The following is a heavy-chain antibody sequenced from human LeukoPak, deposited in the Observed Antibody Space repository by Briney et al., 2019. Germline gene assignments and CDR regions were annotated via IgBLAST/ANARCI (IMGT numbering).Heavy chain of an antibody. CDR3: ARDRETYSNNWFDP. J-gene: IGHJ5*02. V-gene: IGHV3-7*01. Sequence: GGSLRLSCAASGFTFSSCWMSWVRQAPGKGLEGVANIKQDGSEKYYVDSVKGRFTISRDNAKNSLYLQMNSLRAEDTAVYYCARDRETYSNNWFDPWGQGTLVTVSS. CDR2: IKQDGSEK. CDR1: GFTFSSCW. D-gene: IGHD2-15*01.